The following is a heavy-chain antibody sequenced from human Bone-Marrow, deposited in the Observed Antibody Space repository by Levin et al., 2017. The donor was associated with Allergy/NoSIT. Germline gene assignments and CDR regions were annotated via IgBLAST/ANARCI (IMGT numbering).Heavy chain of an antibody. D-gene: IGHD2-15*01. V-gene: IGHV4-4*02. Sequence: SETLSLNCAVSGGSIDSSTWWSWVRQTPGKGLEWIGEIYHNGTTNYNPSLKSRVTISIDKSKNHFSLKVTSVTAADTAVFYCARGGYFRTGSFHPWGQGTLVTVSS. CDR1: GGSIDSSTW. CDR2: IYHNGTT. J-gene: IGHJ5*02. CDR3: ARGGYFRTGSFHP.